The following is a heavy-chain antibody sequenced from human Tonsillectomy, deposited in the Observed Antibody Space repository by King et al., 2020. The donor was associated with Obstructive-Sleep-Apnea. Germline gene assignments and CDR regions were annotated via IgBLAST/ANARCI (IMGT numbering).Heavy chain of an antibody. CDR1: GYTFTDYA. D-gene: IGHD3-10*01. V-gene: IGHV7-4-1*02. CDR3: ARETYGSGSYYNFDY. J-gene: IGHJ4*02. CDR2: INTNTVNP. Sequence: VQLVQSGSELKKPGASVKVFCKASGYTFTDYAMNWLRQAPGQVLEWMGWINTNTVNPTYALGFTGRFVFSLDTSVSTAYLQISSLKAEDTAVYYCARETYGSGSYYNFDYWGQGTLVTVSS.